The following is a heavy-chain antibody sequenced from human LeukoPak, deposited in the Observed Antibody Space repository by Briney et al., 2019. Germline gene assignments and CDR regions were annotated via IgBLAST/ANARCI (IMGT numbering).Heavy chain of an antibody. CDR1: GGSFSGYY. D-gene: IGHD6-6*01. J-gene: IGHJ5*02. CDR2: VYHTGST. CDR3: ARESSSSTYNWFDP. V-gene: IGHV4-34*01. Sequence: SETLSLTCAVYGGSFSGYYWSWIRQPPGKGLEWIGSVYHTGSTYYNPSLKSRVTISADTSKNQFSLKLSSVTAADTAVYYCARESSSSTYNWFDPWGQGTLVTVSS.